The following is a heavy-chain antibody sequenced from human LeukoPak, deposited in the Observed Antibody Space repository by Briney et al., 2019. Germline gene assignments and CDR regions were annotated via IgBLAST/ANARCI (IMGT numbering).Heavy chain of an antibody. V-gene: IGHV1-2*02. CDR3: ARPLIVADAFDI. Sequence: ASVKVSCKASGYTFTGYYMHWVRQAPGQGLEWMGWINPNSGGTNYAQKFQGRVTMTRDTSSSIAYMELSRLRSDDTAVYYCARPLIVADAFDIWGQGTMVTVSS. D-gene: IGHD3-22*01. CDR2: INPNSGGT. CDR1: GYTFTGYY. J-gene: IGHJ3*02.